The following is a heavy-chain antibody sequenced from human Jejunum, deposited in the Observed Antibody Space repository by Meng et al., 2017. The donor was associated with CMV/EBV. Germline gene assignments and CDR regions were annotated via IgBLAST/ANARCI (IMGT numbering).Heavy chain of an antibody. J-gene: IGHJ6*02. CDR2: ISWNGGDV. D-gene: IGHD6-6*01. CDR1: FPFDDYA. CDR3: AKVDSSSYYYYYGMDV. Sequence: FPFDDYAMHWVRQAPGQGLEWVAGISWNGGDVAYADSVKGRFTISRDTAKNSLYLQMNSLRAEDTALYYCAKVDSSSYYYYYGMDVWGQGTTVTVSS. V-gene: IGHV3-9*01.